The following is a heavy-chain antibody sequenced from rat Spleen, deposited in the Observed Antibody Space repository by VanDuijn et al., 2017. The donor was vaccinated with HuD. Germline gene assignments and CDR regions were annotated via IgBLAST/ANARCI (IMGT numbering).Heavy chain of an antibody. D-gene: IGHD1-11*01. Sequence: EVQLVESGGGLVQPGRSMKLSCAASGFTFSNYGMAWIRQAPGKGLEWVASISKAGGGNTYYRDSVKGRFTISRDNAKTTLYLQMDSLRSEDTATYYCARHFDYGGFRAPFDYWGQGVMVTVSS. CDR1: GFTFSNYG. V-gene: IGHV5-25*01. J-gene: IGHJ2*01. CDR3: ARHFDYGGFRAPFDY. CDR2: ISKAGGGNT.